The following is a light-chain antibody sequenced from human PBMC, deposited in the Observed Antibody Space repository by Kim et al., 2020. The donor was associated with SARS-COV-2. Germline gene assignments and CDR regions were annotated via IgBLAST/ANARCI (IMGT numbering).Light chain of an antibody. V-gene: IGLV1-51*01. J-gene: IGLJ3*02. CDR1: SSNIGNNY. CDR3: GTWDSSLSAGGV. Sequence: ELTQPPSVSAAPGQKVTISCSGSSSNIGNNYVSWYQQLPGTAPKLLIYDNNKRPSGIPDRFSGSKSGTSATLGITGLQTGDEADYYCGTWDSSLSAGGVFGGGTKLTVL. CDR2: DNN.